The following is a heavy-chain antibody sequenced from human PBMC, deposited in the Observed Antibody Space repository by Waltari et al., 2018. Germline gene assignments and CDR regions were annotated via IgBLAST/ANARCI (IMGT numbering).Heavy chain of an antibody. CDR3: ARWDSPGRYFGD. Sequence: QVQLQESGPGLVKPSETLSLTCSVSGCSIYHYFWNWIRQPPGKGLQWIGYIRHTGITKSNPSLKSRVTMAVDTSKSQISLTLTSVSATDTAVYFCARWDSPGRYFGDWGQGTPVTVSS. D-gene: IGHD1-20*01. V-gene: IGHV4-59*08. CDR1: GCSIYHYF. J-gene: IGHJ4*02. CDR2: IRHTGIT.